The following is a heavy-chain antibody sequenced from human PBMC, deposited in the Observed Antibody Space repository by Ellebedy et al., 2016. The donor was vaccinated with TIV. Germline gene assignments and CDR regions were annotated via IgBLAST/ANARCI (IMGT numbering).Heavy chain of an antibody. Sequence: GGSLRLSCAASGFTFSSYGMHWVRQAPGKGLEWVAFISSDGSEKSYTASVKGRFTISRDTFKNTLNVQMNSLRPEDTAVYYCARVHSSYNFDYWGQGTLVTVSS. D-gene: IGHD3-10*01. CDR1: GFTFSSYG. J-gene: IGHJ4*02. CDR3: ARVHSSYNFDY. V-gene: IGHV3-30*19. CDR2: ISSDGSEK.